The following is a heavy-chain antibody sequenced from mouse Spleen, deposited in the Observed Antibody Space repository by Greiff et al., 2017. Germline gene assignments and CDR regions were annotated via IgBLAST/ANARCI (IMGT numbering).Heavy chain of an antibody. D-gene: IGHD4-1*01. CDR3: ARHGLTGTSWFAY. V-gene: IGHV5-9-1*01. CDR1: GFTFSSYA. Sequence: DVMLVESGGGLVKPGGSLKLSCAASGFTFSSYAMSWVRQTPEKRLEWVATISSGGSYTYYPDSVKGRFTISRDNAKNTLYLQMSSLRSEDTAMYYCARHGLTGTSWFAYWGQGTLVTVSA. CDR2: ISSGGSYT. J-gene: IGHJ3*01.